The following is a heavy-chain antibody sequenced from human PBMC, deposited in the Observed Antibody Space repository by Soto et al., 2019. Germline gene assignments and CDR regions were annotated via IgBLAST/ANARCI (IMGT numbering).Heavy chain of an antibody. CDR3: ARDFSSGYDFWSGYYNWFDP. D-gene: IGHD3-3*01. CDR1: GFTFSSYS. Sequence: PGESLKISCAASGFTFSSYSMNWVRQAPGKGLEWVSSISSSSSYIYYADSVKGRFTISRDNAKNSLYLQMNSLRAEDTAVYYCARDFSSGYDFWSGYYNWFDPWGQGTLVTVSS. J-gene: IGHJ5*02. V-gene: IGHV3-21*01. CDR2: ISSSSSYI.